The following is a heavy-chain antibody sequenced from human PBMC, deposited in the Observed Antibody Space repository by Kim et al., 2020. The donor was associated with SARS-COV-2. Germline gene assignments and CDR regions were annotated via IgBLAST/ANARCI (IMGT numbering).Heavy chain of an antibody. V-gene: IGHV3-48*03. CDR1: GFTFSSYE. D-gene: IGHD3-22*01. CDR2: ISSSGSTI. J-gene: IGHJ4*02. Sequence: GGSLRLSCAASGFTFSSYEMNWVRQAPGKGLEWVSYISSSGSTIYYADSVKGRFTISRDNAKNSLYLQMNSLRAEDTAVYYCARVYYYDSSGLYYFDYWGQGTLVTVSS. CDR3: ARVYYYDSSGLYYFDY.